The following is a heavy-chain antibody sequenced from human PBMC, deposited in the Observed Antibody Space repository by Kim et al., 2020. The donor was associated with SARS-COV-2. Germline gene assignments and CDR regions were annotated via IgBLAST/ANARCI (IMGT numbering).Heavy chain of an antibody. V-gene: IGHV4-59*08. J-gene: IGHJ6*02. CDR3: ARRGTGHGMDV. D-gene: IGHD1-26*01. Sequence: SETLSLTCTVSGGSISSYYWSWIRQPPGKGLEWIGYIYYSGSTNYNPSLKSRVTISVDTSKNQFSLKLSSVTAADTAVYYCARRGTGHGMDVWGQGTTVTVSS. CDR1: GGSISSYY. CDR2: IYYSGST.